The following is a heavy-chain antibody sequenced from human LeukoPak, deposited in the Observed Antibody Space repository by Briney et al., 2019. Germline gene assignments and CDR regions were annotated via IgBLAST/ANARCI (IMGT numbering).Heavy chain of an antibody. D-gene: IGHD3-10*01. CDR1: GFTFSNYA. CDR2: IRAGGGST. J-gene: IGHJ5*02. CDR3: AKDGGSGMGFDP. Sequence: GGSLRLSCAASGFTFSNYAMTWVRQAPGKGLEWVSGIRAGGGSTNFADSVRGRFTLSTDNSKNTLYLQMNSLRAEDAAIYYCAKDGGSGMGFDPWGQGTLVTVSS. V-gene: IGHV3-23*01.